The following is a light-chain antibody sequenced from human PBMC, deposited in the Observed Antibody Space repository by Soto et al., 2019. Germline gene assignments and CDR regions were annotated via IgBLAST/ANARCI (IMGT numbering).Light chain of an antibody. J-gene: IGLJ1*01. Sequence: QPVLNQPPSASGTPGQRVTISCSGSSSNIGSNTVNWYQQLPGTAPKLLIYSNNERPSGVPDRFSGSKSGTSASLAISGLQSEDEADYYCAARDDSLNGFVFGTGTKLTVL. CDR3: AARDDSLNGFV. V-gene: IGLV1-44*01. CDR1: SSNIGSNT. CDR2: SNN.